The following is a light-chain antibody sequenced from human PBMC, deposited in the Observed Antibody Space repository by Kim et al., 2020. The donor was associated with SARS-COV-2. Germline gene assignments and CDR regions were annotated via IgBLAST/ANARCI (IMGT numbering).Light chain of an antibody. V-gene: IGLV6-57*02. CDR2: EDN. J-gene: IGLJ3*02. Sequence: TVTISCTGSSGSMASNYVQWYQQRPGSAPTTVIYEDNQRPSGVPDRFSGSIDSSSNSASLTISGLKTEDEADYYCQSYDSSNLNWVFGGGTQLTIL. CDR1: SGSMASNY. CDR3: QSYDSSNLNWV.